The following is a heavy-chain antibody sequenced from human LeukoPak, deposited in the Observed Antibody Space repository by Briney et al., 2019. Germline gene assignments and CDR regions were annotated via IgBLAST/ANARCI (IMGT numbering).Heavy chain of an antibody. CDR1: GASVTTYY. CDR2: IYVDEAT. J-gene: IGHJ4*02. D-gene: IGHD3-10*02. Sequence: PSETLSLTCTVSGASVTTYYWSWIRQPAGKGLEWIGRIYVDEATNYNSSLKSRVTMSVDTSKNQISLKLDSLTAADTAVYYCANFGKNYVIDYWGQGTLVTVSS. V-gene: IGHV4-4*07. CDR3: ANFGKNYVIDY.